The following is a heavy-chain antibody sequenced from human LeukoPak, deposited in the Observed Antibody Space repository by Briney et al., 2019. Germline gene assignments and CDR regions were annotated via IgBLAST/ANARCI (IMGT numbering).Heavy chain of an antibody. J-gene: IGHJ4*02. CDR3: AREYYYDSSGYTSYYFDY. CDR1: GGTFSSYA. CDR2: IIPIFGTA. Sequence: SVKVSCKASGGTFSSYAISWVRQAPGQGLEWMGGIIPIFGTANYAQKFQGRVTITTDESTSTAYMELSSLRSEDTAVYYCAREYYYDSSGYTSYYFDYWGQGTLVAVSS. V-gene: IGHV1-69*05. D-gene: IGHD3-22*01.